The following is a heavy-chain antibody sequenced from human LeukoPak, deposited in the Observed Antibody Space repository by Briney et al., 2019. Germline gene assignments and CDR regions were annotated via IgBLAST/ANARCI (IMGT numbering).Heavy chain of an antibody. V-gene: IGHV3-7*01. CDR3: ARSISRSGWVFDY. CDR1: GFTFSSHW. CDR2: IKKDGSEK. J-gene: IGHJ4*02. Sequence: PGGSLRLSCAGSGFTFSSHWISWIRQAPGKGLEWVANIKKDGSEKYYVDSVKGRFTISRDNPKNSLYLQMNSLRVEDTAVYYCARSISRSGWVFDYWGQGTLVTVPS. D-gene: IGHD6-19*01.